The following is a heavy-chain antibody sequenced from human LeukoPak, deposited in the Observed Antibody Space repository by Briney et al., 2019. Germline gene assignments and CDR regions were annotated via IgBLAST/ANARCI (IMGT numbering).Heavy chain of an antibody. CDR3: ARDAHYSGYDLFDY. D-gene: IGHD5-12*01. V-gene: IGHV1-46*01. CDR2: INPSGGST. CDR1: GGTFSSYA. J-gene: IGHJ4*02. Sequence: ASVKVSCKASGGTFSSYAISWVRQAPGQGLEWMGIINPSGGSTSYAQKFQGRVTMTRDTSTSTVYMELSSLRSEDTAVYYCARDAHYSGYDLFDYWGQGTLVTVSS.